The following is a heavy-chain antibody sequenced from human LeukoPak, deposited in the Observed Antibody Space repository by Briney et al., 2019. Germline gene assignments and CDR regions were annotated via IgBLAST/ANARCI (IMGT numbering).Heavy chain of an antibody. CDR2: IYYSGST. Sequence: SETLSLTCTVSGGSISSYYWSWIRQPPGKGLEWIGYIYYSGSTNYNPSLKSRVTISVDTSKNQFSLKLSSVTAADTAVYYCARDSRRTISPGGPWGQGTLVTVSS. J-gene: IGHJ5*02. CDR1: GGSISSYY. V-gene: IGHV4-59*01. D-gene: IGHD3-3*01. CDR3: ARDSRRTISPGGP.